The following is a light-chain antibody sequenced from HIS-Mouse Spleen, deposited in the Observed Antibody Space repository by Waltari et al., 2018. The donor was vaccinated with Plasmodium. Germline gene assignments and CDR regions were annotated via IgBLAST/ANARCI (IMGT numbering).Light chain of an antibody. CDR3: YSTDSSGNHRV. V-gene: IGLV3-10*01. Sequence: SYELPQPPSVSVSPGQTARITCSGDALPKKYAYWYQQKSGQAPVLVIYEDSKGPSGIPERFSGSSSGTMATLTISGAQVEDEADYYCYSTDSSGNHRVFGGGTKLTVL. CDR2: EDS. J-gene: IGLJ3*02. CDR1: ALPKKY.